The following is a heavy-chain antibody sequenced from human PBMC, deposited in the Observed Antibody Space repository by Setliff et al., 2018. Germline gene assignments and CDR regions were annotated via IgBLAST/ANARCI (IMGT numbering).Heavy chain of an antibody. D-gene: IGHD3-10*01. J-gene: IGHJ6*02. CDR3: AIDGSGSYLYYYYGMDV. Sequence: GASVKVSCKASGYTFTSYDINWVRQATGQGLEWMGWMNPNSGNTGYAQKFQGRVTITRDTSASTAYMELSSLRSEDTAVYYCAIDGSGSYLYYYYGMDVWGQGTTVTVSS. CDR2: MNPNSGNT. V-gene: IGHV1-8*01. CDR1: GYTFTSYD.